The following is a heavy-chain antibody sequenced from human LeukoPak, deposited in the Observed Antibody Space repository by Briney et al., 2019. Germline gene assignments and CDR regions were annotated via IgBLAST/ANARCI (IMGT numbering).Heavy chain of an antibody. CDR1: GFTFDDYA. J-gene: IGHJ6*03. CDR2: ISANGGTT. D-gene: IGHD4-11*01. V-gene: IGHV3-43*02. CDR3: AKGPDYGNFGYYYYMDV. Sequence: GGSLRLSCAASGFTFDDYAMHWVRHAPGKGLEWVSLISANGGTTYYADSVKGRFTISRDTSKNSLYLQMNSLRTEDTALYSCAKGPDYGNFGYYYYMDVWGKGTTVTVSS.